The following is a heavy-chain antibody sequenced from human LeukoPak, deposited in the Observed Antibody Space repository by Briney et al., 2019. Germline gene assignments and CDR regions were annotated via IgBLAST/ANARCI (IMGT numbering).Heavy chain of an antibody. Sequence: PGGSLRLSCAASGFTVSNNYMSWVRQAPGKGLEWVSVIYSDGTTYYADSVKGRFTISRDNAKNTLCLQMNSLRAEDTALYYCAKGAVSLLRYFDWLLLNWGQGTLVTVSS. CDR3: AKGAVSLLRYFDWLLLN. V-gene: IGHV3-53*01. CDR2: IYSDGTT. CDR1: GFTVSNNY. D-gene: IGHD3-9*01. J-gene: IGHJ4*02.